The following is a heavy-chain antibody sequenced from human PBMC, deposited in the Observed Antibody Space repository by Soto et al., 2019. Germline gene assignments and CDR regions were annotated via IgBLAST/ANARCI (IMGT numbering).Heavy chain of an antibody. Sequence: QVQLQASGPGLVKPSGTLSLTCAVSSGSISSSNWWSWVRQPPGKGLEWIGEIYHSGSTNYNPSLKSRLTISVDKSKNQFSLKLSPVTAADTAVYYCARLDDGDYGRTREAEYFQHWGQGTLVAVSS. J-gene: IGHJ1*01. CDR3: ARLDDGDYGRTREAEYFQH. V-gene: IGHV4-4*02. CDR1: SGSISSSNW. D-gene: IGHD4-17*01. CDR2: IYHSGST.